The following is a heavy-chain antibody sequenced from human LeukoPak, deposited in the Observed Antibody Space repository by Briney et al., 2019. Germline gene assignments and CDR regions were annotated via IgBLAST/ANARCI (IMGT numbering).Heavy chain of an antibody. Sequence: PGRSLRLSCTASGFTFGDYVMSWVRQAPGKGLEWVGFIGSKAYGGTTEYAASVKGRFTISRDDSKSIAYLQMNSLKTENTAVYYCTRDRGNSGWGGDYFDYWGEGALVSVSS. J-gene: IGHJ4*02. CDR3: TRDRGNSGWGGDYFDY. V-gene: IGHV3-49*04. CDR2: IGSKAYGGTT. D-gene: IGHD6-19*01. CDR1: GFTFGDYV.